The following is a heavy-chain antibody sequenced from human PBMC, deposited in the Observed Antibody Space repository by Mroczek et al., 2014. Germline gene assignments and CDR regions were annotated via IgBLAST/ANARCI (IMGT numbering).Heavy chain of an antibody. V-gene: IGHV4-61*02. CDR2: IYTSGST. CDR3: ARAATYSLRAADY. J-gene: IGHJ4*02. CDR1: GGSISSGSYY. D-gene: IGHD2-15*01. Sequence: VQLVESGPGLVKPSQTLSLTCTVSGGSISSGSYYWSWIRQPAGKGLEWIGRIYTSGSTNYNPSLKSRVTISVDTSKNQFSLKLSSVTAADTAVYYCARAATYSLRAADYWGQGTLVTVSS.